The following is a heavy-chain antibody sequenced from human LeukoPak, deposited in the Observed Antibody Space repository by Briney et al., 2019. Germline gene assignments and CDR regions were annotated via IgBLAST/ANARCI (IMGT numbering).Heavy chain of an antibody. Sequence: AGGSLRLSCATSGFTFTSYGMNWVRQAPGKGLQWVAHISDRSDSIYYAESVKGRFAISRDNAKKSIYLQMNSLKTEDTAVYYCTRDFRWASDYWGQGTLVTVSS. CDR3: TRDFRWASDY. D-gene: IGHD6-13*01. J-gene: IGHJ4*02. V-gene: IGHV3-48*01. CDR1: GFTFTSYG. CDR2: ISDRSDSI.